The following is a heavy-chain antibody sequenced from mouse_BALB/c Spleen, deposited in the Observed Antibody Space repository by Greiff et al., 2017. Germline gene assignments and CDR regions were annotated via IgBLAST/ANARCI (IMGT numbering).Heavy chain of an antibody. CDR3: AREGNYVSWFAY. J-gene: IGHJ3*01. V-gene: IGHV1-4*01. D-gene: IGHD2-1*01. CDR2: INPSSGYT. Sequence: VQLQQSGAELAKPGASVKMSCKASGYTFTSYTMHWVKQRPGQGLEWIGYINPSSGYTNYNQKFKDKATLTADKSSSTAYMQLSSLTSEDSAVYYCAREGNYVSWFAYWGQGTLVTVAA. CDR1: GYTFTSYT.